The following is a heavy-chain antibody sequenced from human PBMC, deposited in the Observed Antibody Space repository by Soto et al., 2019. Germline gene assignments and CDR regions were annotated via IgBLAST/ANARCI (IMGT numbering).Heavy chain of an antibody. CDR2: IYWDDDK. Sequence: QITLKESGPTLVKPTQTLTLTCTFSGFSLSTSGIGVGWIRQPPGKALEWLALIYWDDDKRYSSSLKSRLTITKDTSKNQVVLTVTNMDPVDTATYYCAHRLSRTPASGSGSWGPYYFDYWGQGTLVTVSS. CDR3: AHRLSRTPASGSGSWGPYYFDY. V-gene: IGHV2-5*02. CDR1: GFSLSTSGIG. J-gene: IGHJ4*02. D-gene: IGHD3-10*01.